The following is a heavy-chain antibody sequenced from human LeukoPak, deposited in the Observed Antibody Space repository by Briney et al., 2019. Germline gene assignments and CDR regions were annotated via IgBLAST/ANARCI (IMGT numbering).Heavy chain of an antibody. J-gene: IGHJ5*01. D-gene: IGHD2-21*02. CDR1: GFTFDTYG. CDR3: AKGGHPAVVTTRFGS. V-gene: IGHV3-23*01. Sequence: PGGSLRLSCAASGFTFDTYGMSWVRQAPGKGLEWVSSISGSGNYMYCKDSVKGRFTISRDNSKNTLLLQMNSLRAEDSAVYYCAKGGHPAVVTTRFGSWGQGTLVTVSS. CDR2: ISGSGNYM.